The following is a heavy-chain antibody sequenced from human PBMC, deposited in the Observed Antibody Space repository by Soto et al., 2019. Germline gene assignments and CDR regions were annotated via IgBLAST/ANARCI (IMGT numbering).Heavy chain of an antibody. CDR3: ARGGYSGHEY. V-gene: IGHV3-74*01. CDR2: IKTDGSST. CDR1: GFTFSGYW. J-gene: IGHJ4*02. Sequence: GGSLRLSCAASGFTFSGYWMHWVRQVPGRGLVWVSRIKTDGSSTDYADSVKGRFTISRDNAKNTLYLQMNSLRAEDTAVYYCARGGYSGHEYWGQGTLVTVSS. D-gene: IGHD5-12*01.